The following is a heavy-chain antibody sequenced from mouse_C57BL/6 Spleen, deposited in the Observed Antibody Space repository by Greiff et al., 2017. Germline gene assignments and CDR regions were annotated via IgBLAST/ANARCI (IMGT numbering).Heavy chain of an antibody. J-gene: IGHJ1*03. CDR1: GYAFSSYW. V-gene: IGHV1-80*01. CDR3: AREDTTVVNWYFDV. D-gene: IGHD1-1*01. Sequence: VQLQQSGAELVKPGASVKISCKASGYAFSSYWMNWVKQRPGKGLEWIGQLYPGDGDTNYNGKFKGKATLTADKSSSTAYMQLSSLTSEDSAVYFCAREDTTVVNWYFDVWGTGTTVTVSS. CDR2: LYPGDGDT.